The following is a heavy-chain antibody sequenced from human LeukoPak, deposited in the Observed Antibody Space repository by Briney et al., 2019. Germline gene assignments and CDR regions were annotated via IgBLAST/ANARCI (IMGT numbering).Heavy chain of an antibody. CDR3: ARGHKGLEV. J-gene: IGHJ6*02. CDR2: IHYSGTI. Sequence: SETQSLTWSVSGASISAYYWSWIRQPPGKGLEWIGYIHYSGTINYNPSLMSRVTISVDSSKNQFSLRLSSVTAADTAVYFCARGHKGLEVWGQGATVTVSS. CDR1: GASISAYY. V-gene: IGHV4-59*12.